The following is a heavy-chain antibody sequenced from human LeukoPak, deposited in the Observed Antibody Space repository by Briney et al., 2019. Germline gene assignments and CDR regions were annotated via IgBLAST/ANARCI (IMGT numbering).Heavy chain of an antibody. D-gene: IGHD5-24*01. CDR2: INPSGGST. CDR3: AREMATIVKDYYYYGMDV. Sequence: ASVKVSCKASGYTFTSYYMHWVRQAPGQGLEWMGIINPSGGSTSYAQKFQGRVTMTGDTSTSTVYMELSSLRSEDTAVYYCAREMATIVKDYYYYGMDVWGQGTTVTVSS. CDR1: GYTFTSYY. J-gene: IGHJ6*02. V-gene: IGHV1-46*01.